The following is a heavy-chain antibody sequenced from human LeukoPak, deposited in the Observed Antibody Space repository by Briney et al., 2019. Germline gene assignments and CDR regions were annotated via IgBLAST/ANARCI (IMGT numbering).Heavy chain of an antibody. CDR3: SRTTGDSAIIAAH. D-gene: IGHD3-16*01. Sequence: PSETLSLTCTVSGGSISGSCCYWGWIRQTPGKDLEWIGSTSYSGSTRYNPSFKSRVTVSVDTSKNQFFLNLSSVTAADTAVYYCSRTTGDSAIIAAHWGQGTLVTVSS. CDR1: GGSISGSCCY. CDR2: TSYSGST. V-gene: IGHV4-39*01. J-gene: IGHJ4*02.